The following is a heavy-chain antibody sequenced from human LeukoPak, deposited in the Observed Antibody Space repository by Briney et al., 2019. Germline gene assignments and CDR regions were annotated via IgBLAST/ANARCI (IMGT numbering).Heavy chain of an antibody. Sequence: GGSLRLSCAASGFTFSSYGMHRVRQAPGKGLEWVAVIWYDGSNKYYADSVKGRFTISRDNSKNTLYLQMNSLRAEDTAVYYCAREVVPYYFDYWGQGTLVTVSS. J-gene: IGHJ4*02. D-gene: IGHD3-22*01. CDR1: GFTFSSYG. CDR3: AREVVPYYFDY. CDR2: IWYDGSNK. V-gene: IGHV3-33*01.